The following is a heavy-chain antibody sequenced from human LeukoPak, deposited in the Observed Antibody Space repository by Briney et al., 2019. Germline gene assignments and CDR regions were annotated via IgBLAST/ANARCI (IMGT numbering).Heavy chain of an antibody. CDR1: GFAFSRSD. CDR2: IGTGDDT. J-gene: IGHJ2*01. Sequence: GGSLRLSCAASGFAFSRSDMHGVPHATGKGREWVSAIGTGDDTYYSESVKGRFTISRENAKNYLYLQMNSLTAGDTAVYYCARELTDADAPGWHLDLWGRGTLVTVSS. V-gene: IGHV3-13*01. D-gene: IGHD3-9*01. CDR3: ARELTDADAPGWHLDL.